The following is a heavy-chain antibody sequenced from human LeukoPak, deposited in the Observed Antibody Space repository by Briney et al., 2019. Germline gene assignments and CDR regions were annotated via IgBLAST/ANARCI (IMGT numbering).Heavy chain of an antibody. J-gene: IGHJ4*02. CDR3: ARDRAATRMVDY. CDR1: GYTFTDYY. D-gene: IGHD2-15*01. CDR2: INPNSGGT. Sequence: ASVKVSCKASGYTFTDYYMHWVRQAPGQRLEWMGWINPNSGGTDYAQKFQGRVTMTRDTSINTAYMELSRLRSDDTAVYYCARDRAATRMVDYWGQGTLVTVSS. V-gene: IGHV1-2*02.